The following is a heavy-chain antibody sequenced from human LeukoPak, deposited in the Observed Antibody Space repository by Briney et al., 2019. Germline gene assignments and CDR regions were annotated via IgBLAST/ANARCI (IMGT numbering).Heavy chain of an antibody. V-gene: IGHV4-39*01. D-gene: IGHD1-1*01. CDR2: IYYSGST. Sequence: PSETLSLTCTVSGGSISSSSYYWGWIRQPPGKGLEWIGSIYYSGSTYYNPSLKSRVTISVDTSKNQFSLKLSSVTAADTAVYYCARSLVGSWNDKADYWGQGTLVTVSS. CDR1: GGSISSSSYY. CDR3: ARSLVGSWNDKADY. J-gene: IGHJ4*02.